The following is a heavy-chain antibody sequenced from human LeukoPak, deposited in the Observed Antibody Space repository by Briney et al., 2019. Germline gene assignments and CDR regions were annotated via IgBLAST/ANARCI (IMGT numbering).Heavy chain of an antibody. D-gene: IGHD3-22*01. V-gene: IGHV1-2*02. CDR2: INPNSGGT. Sequence: ASVKVSCKASGYTFTCYYMHWVRQAPGQGLEWMGWINPNSGGTNYAQKFQGRVTMTRDTSISTAYMELSRLRSDDTAVYYCARTTTVPYYYDSSGYYYYYYMDVWGKGTTVTISS. CDR3: ARTTTVPYYYDSSGYYYYYYMDV. J-gene: IGHJ6*03. CDR1: GYTFTCYY.